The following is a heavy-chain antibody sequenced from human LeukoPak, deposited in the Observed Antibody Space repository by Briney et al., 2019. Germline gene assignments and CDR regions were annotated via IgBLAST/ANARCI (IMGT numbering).Heavy chain of an antibody. CDR1: GGSITTRNF. CDR3: AREGLGETYFEY. D-gene: IGHD3-10*01. V-gene: IGHV4-4*02. J-gene: IGHJ4*02. CDR2: MHHDGSA. Sequence: SGTLSLTCAVSGGSITTRNFWSWVRQPPGKGLEWIAEMHHDGSANYNPSLKSRVSMSVDKSKNHFSLRLTSVTAADTAVYYCAREGLGETYFEYWGRGILVTVSS.